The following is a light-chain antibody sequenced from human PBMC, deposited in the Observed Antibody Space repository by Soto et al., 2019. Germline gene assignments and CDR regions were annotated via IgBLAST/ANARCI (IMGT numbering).Light chain of an antibody. CDR2: GAS. J-gene: IGKJ1*01. Sequence: EIVLTQSPGTLSLSPRERATLSCRASQSVANAYLAWYQHKVGQSPRLLISGASNRAPGIPDRFSGSGSGTDLTLTISRLGPEDFAVYYCQQYAAAPRTFGQGTQVEVK. CDR3: QQYAAAPRT. V-gene: IGKV3-20*01. CDR1: QSVANAY.